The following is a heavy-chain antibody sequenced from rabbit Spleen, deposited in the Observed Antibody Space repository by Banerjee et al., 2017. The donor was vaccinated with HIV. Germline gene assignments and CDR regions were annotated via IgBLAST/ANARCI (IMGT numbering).Heavy chain of an antibody. V-gene: IGHV1S45*01. D-gene: IGHD6-1*01. CDR3: ARAPHGGSDSYAFNL. CDR2: IYVTDSDYT. J-gene: IGHJ4*01. CDR1: GFSLSYNNV. Sequence: QQQLVESGGGLVKPGASLTLTCTASGFSLSYNNVMCWVRQAPGKGLEWIACIYVTDSDYTYYANWAKGRFTISRASSTTVTLRMTSLTAADTATYFCARAPHGGSDSYAFNLWGPGTLVTVS.